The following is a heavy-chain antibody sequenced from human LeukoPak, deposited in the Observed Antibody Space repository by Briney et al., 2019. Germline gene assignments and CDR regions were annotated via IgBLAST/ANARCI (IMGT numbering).Heavy chain of an antibody. D-gene: IGHD2-2*01. CDR2: ISAYNGNT. J-gene: IGHJ6*02. Sequence: GASVKVPCKASGYTFTSYGISWVRQAPGQGLEWMGWISAYNGNTNYAQKLQGRVTMTTDTSTSTAYMELRSLRSDDTAVYYCARVLCSSTSCPAWDYYYGMDVWGQGTTVTVSS. V-gene: IGHV1-18*01. CDR3: ARVLCSSTSCPAWDYYYGMDV. CDR1: GYTFTSYG.